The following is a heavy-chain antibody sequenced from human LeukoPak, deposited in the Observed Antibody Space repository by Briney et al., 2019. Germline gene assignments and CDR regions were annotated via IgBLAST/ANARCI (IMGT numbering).Heavy chain of an antibody. Sequence: GASVKVSCKVSGYTLTELSMHWVRQAPGQGLEWMGWINPNSGGTNYAQKFQGRVTMTRDTSISTAYMELSRLRSDDTAVYYCARAVGWLTTHFDYWGQGTLVTVSS. CDR1: GYTLTELS. CDR3: ARAVGWLTTHFDY. J-gene: IGHJ4*02. CDR2: INPNSGGT. V-gene: IGHV1-2*02. D-gene: IGHD3-22*01.